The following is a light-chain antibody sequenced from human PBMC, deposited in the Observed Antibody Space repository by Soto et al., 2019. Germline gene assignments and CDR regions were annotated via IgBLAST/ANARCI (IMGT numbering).Light chain of an antibody. CDR2: DVS. CDR1: SSDVGGYNY. V-gene: IGLV2-14*01. Sequence: QSVLTQPASVSGSPGQSITISCTGTSSDVGGYNYVSWYQQHPGKAPKLMIYDVSYRPSGVSSRFSGSESGNTASLAISELQAEDEGDYYCSSYTSSSALVFGGGTNLTV. J-gene: IGLJ3*02. CDR3: SSYTSSSALV.